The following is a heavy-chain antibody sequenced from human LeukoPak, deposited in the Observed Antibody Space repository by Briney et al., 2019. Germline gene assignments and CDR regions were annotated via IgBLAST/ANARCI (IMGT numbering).Heavy chain of an antibody. Sequence: GGSLRLSCTASGLTFSTSGFNWVRQAPGKGLEWVASIGPTGSDRCHADSIKGRFTISGDNANNFLYLQMNSLRAEDTAVYYCATETNGRHYDYWGQGTLLTVSS. CDR1: GLTFSTSG. J-gene: IGHJ4*02. CDR3: ATETNGRHYDY. D-gene: IGHD1-14*01. CDR2: IGPTGSDR. V-gene: IGHV3-21*06.